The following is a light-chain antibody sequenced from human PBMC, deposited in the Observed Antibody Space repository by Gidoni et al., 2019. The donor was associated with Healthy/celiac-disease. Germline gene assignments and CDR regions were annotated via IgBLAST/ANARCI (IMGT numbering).Light chain of an antibody. CDR3: QRYNIWPPSS. CDR2: GAC. CDR1: QSVSSN. J-gene: IGKJ2*03. Sequence: EIFMTQSPATLSVSPVERATLSCRSSQSVSSNLAWYHQKPRQSPRLLIYGACTRATVIPARFSGSGSGREFTLTISSMQYEDFTVYYCQRYNIWPPSSFGQGTKLEIK. V-gene: IGKV3-15*01.